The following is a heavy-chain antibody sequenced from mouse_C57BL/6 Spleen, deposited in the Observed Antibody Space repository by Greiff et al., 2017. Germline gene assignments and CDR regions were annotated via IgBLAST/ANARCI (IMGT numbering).Heavy chain of an antibody. V-gene: IGHV1-80*01. CDR1: GYAFSSYW. Sequence: VKLQESGAELVKPGASVKISCKASGYAFSSYWMNWVKQRPGKGLEWIGQIYPGDGDTNYNGKFKGKATLTADKSSSTAYMQLSSLTSEDSAVYFCARRGIYSNYLYAMDYWGQGTSVTVSS. D-gene: IGHD2-5*01. CDR3: ARRGIYSNYLYAMDY. CDR2: IYPGDGDT. J-gene: IGHJ4*01.